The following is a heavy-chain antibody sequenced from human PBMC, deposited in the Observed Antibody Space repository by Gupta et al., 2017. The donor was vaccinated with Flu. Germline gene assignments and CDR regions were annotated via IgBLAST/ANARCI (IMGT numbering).Heavy chain of an antibody. CDR1: GGSISSSSYY. V-gene: IGHV4-39*01. D-gene: IGHD5-12*01. Sequence: QLQLQESGPGLVKPSETLSLTCTVSGGSISSSSYYWGWIRQPPGKGLEWIGSIYYSGSTYYNPSLKSRVTISVDTSKNQFSLKLSSVTAADTAVYYCARCDSGYDLNYYYYGMDVWGQGTTVTVSS. J-gene: IGHJ6*02. CDR2: IYYSGST. CDR3: ARCDSGYDLNYYYYGMDV.